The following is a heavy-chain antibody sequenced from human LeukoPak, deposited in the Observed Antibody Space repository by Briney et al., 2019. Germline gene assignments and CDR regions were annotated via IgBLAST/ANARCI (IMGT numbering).Heavy chain of an antibody. V-gene: IGHV1-24*01. D-gene: IGHD6-13*01. Sequence: ASVKVSCKVSGYTLTELSMHWVRQAPGKGLEWMGGFDPEDGETIYAQKSQGRVTMTEDTSTDTAYMELSSLRSEDTAVYYCATDLQYCSWASADYWGQGALVTVSS. J-gene: IGHJ4*02. CDR2: FDPEDGET. CDR1: GYTLTELS. CDR3: ATDLQYCSWASADY.